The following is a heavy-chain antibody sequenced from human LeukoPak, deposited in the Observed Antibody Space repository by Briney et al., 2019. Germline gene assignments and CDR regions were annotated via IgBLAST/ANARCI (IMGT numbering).Heavy chain of an antibody. CDR2: ISSSSSYI. Sequence: PGGSLRLSCAASGFTFSSYSMNWVRQAPGKWLEWVSSISSSSSYIYYADSVKGRFIISRDNAKNSLYLQMNSLRAEDTAVYYCASYSGSYYVDYWGQGTLVTVSS. J-gene: IGHJ4*02. D-gene: IGHD1-26*01. CDR1: GFTFSSYS. V-gene: IGHV3-21*01. CDR3: ASYSGSYYVDY.